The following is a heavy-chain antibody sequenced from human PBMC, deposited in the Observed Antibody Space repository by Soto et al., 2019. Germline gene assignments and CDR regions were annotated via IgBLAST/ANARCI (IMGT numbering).Heavy chain of an antibody. CDR1: GFTFSSYG. Sequence: GGSLRLSCAASGFTFSSYGMHWVRQAPGKGLEWVAVISYDGSNKYYADSVKGRFTISRDNSKNTLYLQMNSLRAEDTAVYYCAKDITYYYDSSGYQWSLDYWGQGTLVTVSS. V-gene: IGHV3-30*18. CDR3: AKDITYYYDSSGYQWSLDY. CDR2: ISYDGSNK. D-gene: IGHD3-22*01. J-gene: IGHJ4*02.